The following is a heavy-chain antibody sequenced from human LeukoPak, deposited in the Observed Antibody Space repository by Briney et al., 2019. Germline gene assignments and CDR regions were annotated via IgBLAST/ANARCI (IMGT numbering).Heavy chain of an antibody. CDR1: GFTFGSYE. D-gene: IGHD6-19*01. CDR3: ARDKTAVAY. J-gene: IGHJ4*02. V-gene: IGHV3-48*03. Sequence: GGSLRLSCAASGFTFGSYEMNWVRQAPGKGLEWVSYISSSGSAIYYADSVKGRFTISRDNAKNSLYLQMNSLRAEDTAVYYCARDKTAVAYWGQGTLVTVSS. CDR2: ISSSGSAI.